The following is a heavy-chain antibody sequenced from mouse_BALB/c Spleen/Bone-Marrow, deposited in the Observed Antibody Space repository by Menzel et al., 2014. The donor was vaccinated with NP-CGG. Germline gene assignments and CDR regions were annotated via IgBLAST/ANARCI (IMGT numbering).Heavy chain of an antibody. D-gene: IGHD1-1*01. V-gene: IGHV2-9*02. CDR1: GFSLTSYG. Sequence: VKVEESGPGLVAPSQSLSITCTVSGFSLTSYGVHWVRQPPGKGLEWLGLIWAGGSTNYNSALMSRLSISKDNSKSQVFLKMNSLQTDDTAMYYCARKDYGSRGGYFDVWGVGTTVTVSS. J-gene: IGHJ1*01. CDR3: ARKDYGSRGGYFDV. CDR2: IWAGGST.